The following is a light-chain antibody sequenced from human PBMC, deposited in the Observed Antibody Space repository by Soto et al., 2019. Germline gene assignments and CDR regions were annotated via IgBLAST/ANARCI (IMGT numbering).Light chain of an antibody. CDR3: QQYGILPRT. V-gene: IGKV3-20*01. J-gene: IGKJ1*01. CDR2: GAS. Sequence: EIVLSQSPCTLSLSPGERANLSCRASHSISSRYLAWYQQKPGQAPRLLIYGASSRATGIPDRFSGSGSGTDFTLTISRLEPEDFAVYYCQQYGILPRTFGQGTKVDIK. CDR1: HSISSRY.